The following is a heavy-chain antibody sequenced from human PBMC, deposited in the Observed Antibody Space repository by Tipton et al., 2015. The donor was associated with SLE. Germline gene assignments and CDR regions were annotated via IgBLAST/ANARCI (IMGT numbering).Heavy chain of an antibody. CDR1: GVSISTYY. D-gene: IGHD3-10*01. CDR3: ARHLGVSVAFEV. Sequence: TLPLTCSDSGVSISTYYWSWIRQSPGKGLGWIGFFYFSGSSKYNPSLKSRVAITADTSNNQDSLELRSVTAADTAVYYCARHLGVSVAFEVWGQGTVLTVS. CDR2: FYFSGSS. J-gene: IGHJ3*01. V-gene: IGHV4-59*01.